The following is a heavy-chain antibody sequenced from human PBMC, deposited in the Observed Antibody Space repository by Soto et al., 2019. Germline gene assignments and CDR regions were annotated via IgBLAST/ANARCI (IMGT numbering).Heavy chain of an antibody. V-gene: IGHV3-53*01. D-gene: IGHD5-12*01. CDR3: ARGVPITPGTFDN. CDR1: GFTVSSTY. CDR2: IYSGGST. Sequence: PGASLRLSCAASGFTVSSTYMSWVRQAPGKGLEWVSIIYSGGSTFYADSVKGRFTIARDNSKNTLYLQMNSLRAEDTAVYYCARGVPITPGTFDNRGLGTLVTVSS. J-gene: IGHJ4*02.